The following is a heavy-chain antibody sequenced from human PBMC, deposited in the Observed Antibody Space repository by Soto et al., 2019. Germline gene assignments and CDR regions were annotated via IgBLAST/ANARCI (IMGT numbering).Heavy chain of an antibody. D-gene: IGHD3-10*01. J-gene: IGHJ4*02. CDR2: FRSSGDDGTT. Sequence: GPLRLACAASGFTFSSYSMSWVRQAPGKGLEWVSGFRSSGDDGTTYYADSVKSRFTISRDNSKNTLFLQMNSLRAEDTAIYYCAKKVNSGSGSQYFDYWGQGTLVTVSS. CDR1: GFTFSSYS. CDR3: AKKVNSGSGSQYFDY. V-gene: IGHV3-23*01.